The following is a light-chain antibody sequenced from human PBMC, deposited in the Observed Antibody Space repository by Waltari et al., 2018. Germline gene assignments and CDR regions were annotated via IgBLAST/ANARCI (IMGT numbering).Light chain of an antibody. CDR2: YNN. V-gene: IGLV1-44*01. CDR3: AAWDDSLNGVL. Sequence: QPVLTQPPSASGTPGQRVTMSCFESSSNIGSKTVNWYQQVPGTAPKLLIYYNNQRRSGVPDRSSGSKSATSASLAISGLQSDDEADYYCAAWDDSLNGVLFGGGTKLTVL. J-gene: IGLJ2*01. CDR1: SSNIGSKT.